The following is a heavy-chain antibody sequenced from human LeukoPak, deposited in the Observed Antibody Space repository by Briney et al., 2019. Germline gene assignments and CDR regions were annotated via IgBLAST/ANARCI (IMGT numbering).Heavy chain of an antibody. J-gene: IGHJ4*02. Sequence: GGSLRLSCAASGFTFDDYAMHWVRQAPGKGLEWVSGISWNSGSIGYADSVKGRFTISRDNAKNSLYLQMNSLRAEDTALYYCARITAMERHFDYWGQGTLVTVSS. CDR3: ARITAMERHFDY. D-gene: IGHD5-18*01. V-gene: IGHV3-9*01. CDR1: GFTFDDYA. CDR2: ISWNSGSI.